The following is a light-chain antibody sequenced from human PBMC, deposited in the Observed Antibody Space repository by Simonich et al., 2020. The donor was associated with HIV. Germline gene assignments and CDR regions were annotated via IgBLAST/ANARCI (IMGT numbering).Light chain of an antibody. V-gene: IGKV4-1*01. CDR2: WAS. CDR1: KPVLRSTNNKNH. J-gene: IGKJ3*01. Sequence: DIVMTQSPDSLAVSLGERAPINCKSNKPVLRSTNNKNHLAWYQQKPGQPPKLLIYWASTRESGVPDRFRGSGSGTDFTLTISSLQAEDVAVYYCQQYHSSPCTFGPGTKVDIK. CDR3: QQYHSSPCT.